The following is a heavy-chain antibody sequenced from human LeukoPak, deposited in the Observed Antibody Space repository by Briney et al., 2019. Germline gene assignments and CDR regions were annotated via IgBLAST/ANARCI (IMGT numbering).Heavy chain of an antibody. V-gene: IGHV1-45*02. Sequence: SVKVSCKASGYTFTYRYLHWVRQAPGQALEWMGWITPFNGNTNYAQKFQDRVTITRDRSISTAYMELSSLRSEDTAMYYCASSGAAAAFDYWGQGTLVTVSS. D-gene: IGHD6-13*01. CDR1: GYTFTYRY. CDR2: ITPFNGNT. J-gene: IGHJ4*02. CDR3: ASSGAAAAFDY.